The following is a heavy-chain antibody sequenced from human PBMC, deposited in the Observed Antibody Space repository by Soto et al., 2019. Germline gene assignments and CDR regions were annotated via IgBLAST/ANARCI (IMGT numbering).Heavy chain of an antibody. Sequence: SLRLSGAASGFTWSNDWMTLVREAPGERLEWVASITEDGSDKYYVDSVKGRFTISRDNAKQSLYLQMNSLRAEDTAVYYCARPLFYYDVSVYRCFDSWGQGTPVTVSS. CDR3: ARPLFYYDVSVYRCFDS. D-gene: IGHD3-22*01. J-gene: IGHJ5*01. V-gene: IGHV3-7*05. CDR1: GFTWSNDW. CDR2: ITEDGSDK.